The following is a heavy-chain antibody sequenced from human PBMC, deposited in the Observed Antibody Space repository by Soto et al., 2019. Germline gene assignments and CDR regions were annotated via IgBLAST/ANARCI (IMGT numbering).Heavy chain of an antibody. CDR1: GFSLSNARMG. J-gene: IGHJ3*02. CDR3: ERHIAVAGYDAFDI. Sequence: QVTLKESGPVLVKPTETLTLTCTVSGFSLSNARMGVSWIRQPPGKALEWLAHIFSNDEKAYSTSLKSRLTISKDTSKGQVVLTVTNMYPVDTATYYCERHIAVAGYDAFDIWGQGTMVTVSS. D-gene: IGHD6-19*01. CDR2: IFSNDEK. V-gene: IGHV2-26*01.